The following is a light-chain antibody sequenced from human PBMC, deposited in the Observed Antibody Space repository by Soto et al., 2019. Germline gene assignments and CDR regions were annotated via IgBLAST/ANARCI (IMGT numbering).Light chain of an antibody. CDR3: QQSFTTPFT. CDR1: QTIGTY. Sequence: DIQMTQSPSSLSASVGDRVTITCRASQTIGTYLNWYQQTPGKAPKLLIYVASSLQSGVPSRFSGRGSGTDFTRTISSLQPEDFATYYCQQSFTTPFTFGPGTKVDI. V-gene: IGKV1-39*01. J-gene: IGKJ3*01. CDR2: VAS.